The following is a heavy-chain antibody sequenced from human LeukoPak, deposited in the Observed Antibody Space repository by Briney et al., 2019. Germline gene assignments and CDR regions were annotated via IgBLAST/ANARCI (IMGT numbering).Heavy chain of an antibody. CDR3: ARVSGYHWESFYDY. CDR1: GDSISSRSYY. CDR2: IYYSGST. D-gene: IGHD5-12*01. Sequence: PSETLSLTCTVSGDSISSRSYYWGWIRQPPGKGLEWIGYIYYSGSTNYNPSLKSRVTISVDTSKNQFSLKLRSVTAADTAVYYCARVSGYHWESFYDYWGQGTLVIVSS. J-gene: IGHJ4*02. V-gene: IGHV4-61*05.